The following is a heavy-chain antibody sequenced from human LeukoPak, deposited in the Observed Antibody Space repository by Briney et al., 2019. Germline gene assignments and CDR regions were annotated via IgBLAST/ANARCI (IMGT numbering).Heavy chain of an antibody. CDR1: GFTFDDYG. CDR3: ARHHGDYLFSIQYAFDF. J-gene: IGHJ3*01. D-gene: IGHD4-17*01. CDR2: TNWNGGNT. V-gene: IGHV3-20*01. Sequence: GGSLRLSCTASGFTFDDYGMSWVRQAPGKGLEWVSGTNWNGGNTGYADFVKGRFTISRDDAKNSLYLQMNSLTAEDTAFYHCARHHGDYLFSIQYAFDFWGQGTMLAVSS.